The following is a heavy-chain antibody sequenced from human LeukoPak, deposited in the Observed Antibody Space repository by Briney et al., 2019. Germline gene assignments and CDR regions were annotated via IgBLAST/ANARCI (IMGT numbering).Heavy chain of an antibody. CDR2: IYYSGST. CDR3: ARHKVGSYGGNAEYFQH. D-gene: IGHD4-23*01. V-gene: IGHV4-59*08. Sequence: SETLSLTCTVSGGSISSYYWSWIRQPPGKGLEWIGYIYYSGSTNYNPSLKSRVTISVDTSKNQFSLKLSSVTAADTAVYYCARHKVGSYGGNAEYFQHWGQGTLVTVSS. J-gene: IGHJ1*01. CDR1: GGSISSYY.